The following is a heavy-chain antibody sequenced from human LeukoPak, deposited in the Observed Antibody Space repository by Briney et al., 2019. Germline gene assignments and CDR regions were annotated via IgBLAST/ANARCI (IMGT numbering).Heavy chain of an antibody. J-gene: IGHJ4*02. V-gene: IGHV3-53*01. Sequence: GGSLRLSSAASGFTVSSNHMSWVRQAPGKGLEWVSVIYSGGSTDYADSVKGRFTISRDILKNTLYLQMNSLRAEDTAVYYCARGPAGYNWGQGTLVTVSS. CDR2: IYSGGST. CDR3: ARGPAGYN. CDR1: GFTVSSNH. D-gene: IGHD1-1*01.